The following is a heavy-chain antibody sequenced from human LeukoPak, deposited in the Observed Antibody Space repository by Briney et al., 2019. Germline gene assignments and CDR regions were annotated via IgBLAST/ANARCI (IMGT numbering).Heavy chain of an antibody. CDR3: QGYSSGWSVFGYAFDI. J-gene: IGHJ3*02. CDR1: GGSISSGDYY. CDR2: IYYSGST. D-gene: IGHD6-19*01. V-gene: IGHV4-30-4*08. Sequence: SETLSLTCTVSGGSISSGDYYWSWIRQPPGKGLEWIGYIYYSGSTYYNPSLKSRVTISVDTSKNQFSLKLSSVTAADTAVYYRQGYSSGWSVFGYAFDIWGQGTMVTVSS.